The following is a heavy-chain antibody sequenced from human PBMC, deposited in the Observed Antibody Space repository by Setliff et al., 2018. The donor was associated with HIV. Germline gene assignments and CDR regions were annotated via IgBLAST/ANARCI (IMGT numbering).Heavy chain of an antibody. CDR1: GVSISGHF. D-gene: IGHD3-10*01. CDR3: ARLWFGESH. CDR2: IYTSGTT. V-gene: IGHV4-4*09. J-gene: IGHJ4*02. Sequence: SETLSLTCFVSGVSISGHFWGWIRQPPGKGLEWIGYIYTSGTTEYNPSLDSRVTISVDTSRDQFSLNLSSVTAADTAVYYCARLWFGESHWGQGTLVTVPS.